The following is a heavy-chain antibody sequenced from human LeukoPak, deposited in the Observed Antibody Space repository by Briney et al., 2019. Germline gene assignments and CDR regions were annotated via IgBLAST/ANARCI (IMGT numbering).Heavy chain of an antibody. J-gene: IGHJ4*02. CDR1: GGSISSYY. CDR3: ARIPLGYSGAYYFDY. Sequence: SETLSLTCTVSGGSISSYYWSWLRQPPGKGPEWIGYISSSGSVNDNPSLRSRVTISVDTSKNQFFLNLSSVSAADTAVYYCARIPLGYSGAYYFDYWGQGTLVTVSP. CDR2: ISSSGSV. V-gene: IGHV4-4*09. D-gene: IGHD5-12*01.